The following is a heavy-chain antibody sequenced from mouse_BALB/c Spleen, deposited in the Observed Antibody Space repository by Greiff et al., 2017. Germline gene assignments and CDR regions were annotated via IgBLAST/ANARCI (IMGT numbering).Heavy chain of an antibody. CDR1: GFTFSSYG. Sequence: EVMLVESGGDLVKPGGSLKLSCAASGFTFSSYGMSWVRQTPDKRLEWVATISSGGSYTYYPDSVKGRFTISRDNAKNTLYLQMSSLKSEDTAMYYCATIGTTAYYFDYWGQGTTLTVSS. J-gene: IGHJ2*01. V-gene: IGHV5-6*01. CDR2: ISSGGSYT. CDR3: ATIGTTAYYFDY. D-gene: IGHD2-14*01.